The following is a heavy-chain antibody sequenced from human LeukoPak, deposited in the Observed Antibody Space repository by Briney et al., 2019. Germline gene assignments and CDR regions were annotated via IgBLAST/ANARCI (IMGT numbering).Heavy chain of an antibody. J-gene: IGHJ4*02. V-gene: IGHV3-30-3*01. D-gene: IGHD6-13*01. CDR1: GFTFSSYA. CDR2: ISYDGSNK. Sequence: PGRSLRLSCAASGFTFSSYAMHWVRQAPGKGLEWVAVISYDGSNKYYADSVEGRFTISRDNSKNTLYLQMNSLRAEDTAVYYCAREQQLVLYWGQGTLVTVSS. CDR3: AREQQLVLY.